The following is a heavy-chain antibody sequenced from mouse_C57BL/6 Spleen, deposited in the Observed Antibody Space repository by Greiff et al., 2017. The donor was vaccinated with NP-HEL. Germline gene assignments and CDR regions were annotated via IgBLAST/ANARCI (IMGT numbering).Heavy chain of an antibody. Sequence: QVQLQQSGPGLVQPSQSLSITCTVSGFSLTSYGVHWVRQPPGKGLEWLGVIWSGGSTDYNAAFISRLSISKDNSKSHVFFKMNSLQADDTAIYYCAIQLRLHYYAMDYWGQGTSVTVSS. CDR1: GFSLTSYG. V-gene: IGHV2-4*01. CDR3: AIQLRLHYYAMDY. CDR2: IWSGGST. J-gene: IGHJ4*01. D-gene: IGHD3-2*02.